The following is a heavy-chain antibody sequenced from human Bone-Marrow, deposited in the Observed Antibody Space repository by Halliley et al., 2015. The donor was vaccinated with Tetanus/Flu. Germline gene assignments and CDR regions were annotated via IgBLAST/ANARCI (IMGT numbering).Heavy chain of an antibody. D-gene: IGHD5-12*01. CDR3: ARGGVPTAGYWTAEGWYFDL. Sequence: GRTNYHPSLKGRVTISVDTSKNPFSLKLSSVTAADTAVYYCARGGVPTAGYWTAEGWYFDLWGRGTLVTVSS. J-gene: IGHJ2*01. CDR2: GRT. V-gene: IGHV4-59*09.